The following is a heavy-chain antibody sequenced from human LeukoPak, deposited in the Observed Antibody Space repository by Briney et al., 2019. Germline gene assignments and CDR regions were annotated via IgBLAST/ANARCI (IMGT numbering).Heavy chain of an antibody. V-gene: IGHV1-69*13. CDR2: IIPIFGTA. CDR1: GGTFSSYA. Sequence: SVKVSCKASGGTFSSYAISWVRQAPGQGLEWMGGIIPIFGTANYAQKFQGRVTITADESTSTAYMERSSLRSEDTAVYYCAGREEQQSDYWGQGTLVTVSS. D-gene: IGHD6-13*01. CDR3: AGREEQQSDY. J-gene: IGHJ4*02.